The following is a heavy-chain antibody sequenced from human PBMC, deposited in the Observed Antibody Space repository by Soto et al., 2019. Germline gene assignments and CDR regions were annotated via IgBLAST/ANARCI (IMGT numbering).Heavy chain of an antibody. D-gene: IGHD3-10*01. Sequence: SETLSLTCTVSGGSISSSSYYWGWIRQPPGKGLEWIGSIYYSGSTYYNPSLKSRVTISVDTSKNQFSLKLSSVTAADTAVYYCARLYYYGSGSYPYYYYYMDVPGKPTTVTVSS. CDR1: GGSISSSSYY. J-gene: IGHJ6*03. V-gene: IGHV4-39*01. CDR3: ARLYYYGSGSYPYYYYYMDV. CDR2: IYYSGST.